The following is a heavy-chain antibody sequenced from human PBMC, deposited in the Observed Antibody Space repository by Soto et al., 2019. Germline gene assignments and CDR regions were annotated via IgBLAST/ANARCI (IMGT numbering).Heavy chain of an antibody. Sequence: SETLSLTCTVSGGSISSGGYYWSWIRQHPGKGLEWIGYIYYSGSTYYNPSLKSRVTISVDTSKNQFSLKLSSVTAADTAVYYCARGFGVASNWFDPWCQGTLVTVSS. D-gene: IGHD3-16*01. CDR3: ARGFGVASNWFDP. V-gene: IGHV4-31*03. J-gene: IGHJ5*02. CDR1: GGSISSGGYY. CDR2: IYYSGST.